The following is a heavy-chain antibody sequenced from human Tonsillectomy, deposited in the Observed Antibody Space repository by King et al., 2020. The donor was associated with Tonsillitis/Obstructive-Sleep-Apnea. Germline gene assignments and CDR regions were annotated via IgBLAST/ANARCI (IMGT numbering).Heavy chain of an antibody. CDR1: GFTFSIYS. CDR3: ARDSRGGNVY. Sequence: VQLVESGGGLVQPGGSLRLSCAASGFTFSIYSMNWVRQAPGEGREWVAYISSRSSNISYADSVKGRFTISRDNAKNSLYLQMNSLRDEDTAVYYCARDSRGGNVYWGQGTLVTVSS. V-gene: IGHV3-48*02. CDR2: ISSRSSNI. D-gene: IGHD4-23*01. J-gene: IGHJ4*02.